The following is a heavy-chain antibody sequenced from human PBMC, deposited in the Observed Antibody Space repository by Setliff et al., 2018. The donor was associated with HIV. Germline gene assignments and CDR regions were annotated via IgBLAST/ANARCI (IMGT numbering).Heavy chain of an antibody. CDR3: ARVQPTIFGVVIAYYYYYMDV. J-gene: IGHJ6*03. CDR1: GFTFSDYY. CDR2: ISSSGSTI. Sequence: GESLKISCAASGFTFSDYYMSWIRQAPGKGLEWVSYISSSGSTIYYADSVKGRFTISRDNAKNSLYLQMNSLRAEDTAVYYCARVQPTIFGVVIAYYYYYMDVWGKGTTVTGSS. D-gene: IGHD3-3*01. V-gene: IGHV3-11*04.